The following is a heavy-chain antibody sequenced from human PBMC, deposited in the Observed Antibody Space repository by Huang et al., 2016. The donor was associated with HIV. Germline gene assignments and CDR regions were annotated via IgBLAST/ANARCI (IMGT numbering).Heavy chain of an antibody. CDR2: IYYSGSS. CDR1: GDSIRSGGFY. D-gene: IGHD3-3*01. CDR3: ARAPATHSVFFY. V-gene: IGHV4-30-4*08. J-gene: IGHJ4*02. Sequence: QVQLQESGPGLVKPSQTLSLTCTVSGDSIRSGGFYWTWIRQSPAKGLEWIVYIYYSGSSDYNPSLKSRVSISIDAFKNRVSLKLKSVTVADTAVYYCARAPATHSVFFYWGQGTLVTVSA.